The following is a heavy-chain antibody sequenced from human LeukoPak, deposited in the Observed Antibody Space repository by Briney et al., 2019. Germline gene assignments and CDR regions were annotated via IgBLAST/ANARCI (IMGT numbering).Heavy chain of an antibody. CDR3: ARGGRDHAFDV. Sequence: GGSLRLSCVASGFTFSTYWMHWVRRGPGKGLVWVSRINSDGRDTIYADSVTGRFTISRDNAKNTLYLQVDSLGAEDKAVYYCARGGRDHAFDVWGQGTMVTVSS. V-gene: IGHV3-74*01. D-gene: IGHD2-21*02. CDR1: GFTFSTYW. CDR2: INSDGRDT. J-gene: IGHJ3*01.